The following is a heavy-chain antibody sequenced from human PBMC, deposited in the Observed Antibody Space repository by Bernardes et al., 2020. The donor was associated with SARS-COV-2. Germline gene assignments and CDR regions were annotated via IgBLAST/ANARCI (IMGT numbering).Heavy chain of an antibody. Sequence: GGSLRLSCAASGFSFSSYAMTWVRQAPGKGLEWVSGIGGSDDTTHHADPVRGRFTISRDNSKNTLFLQMDSLRAEDTALYYCAKPVQWLVGFEYWGRGTPMTVS. J-gene: IGHJ4*02. V-gene: IGHV3-23*01. CDR1: GFSFSSYA. D-gene: IGHD6-19*01. CDR2: IGGSDDTT. CDR3: AKPVQWLVGFEY.